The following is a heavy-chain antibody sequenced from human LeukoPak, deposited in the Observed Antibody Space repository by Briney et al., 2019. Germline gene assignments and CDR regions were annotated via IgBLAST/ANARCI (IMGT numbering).Heavy chain of an antibody. CDR1: GYTFTGYY. J-gene: IGHJ4*02. V-gene: IGHV1-2*02. D-gene: IGHD3-10*01. CDR3: ARETYGSGSYFDY. CDR2: INPNSGGT. Sequence: ASVKVSCKASGYTFTGYYMHWVRQAPGQGLEWMGWINPNSGGTNYAQKFQGRVTMTRDTSISTAYMELSSLRSEDTAVYYCARETYGSGSYFDYWGQGTLVTVSS.